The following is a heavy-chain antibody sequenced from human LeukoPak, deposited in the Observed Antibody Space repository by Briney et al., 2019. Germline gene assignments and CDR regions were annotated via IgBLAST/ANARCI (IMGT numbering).Heavy chain of an antibody. Sequence: GGSLRLSCAASGFTVSSNYMSWVRQAPGKGLEWVSIIYSGGSTFYADSVKGRFTISRDNAKNSLYLQMNSLRAEDTAIYYCAKDDDWLRFEHWGRGTLVTVSS. J-gene: IGHJ4*02. D-gene: IGHD5-12*01. CDR3: AKDDDWLRFEH. V-gene: IGHV3-53*05. CDR2: IYSGGST. CDR1: GFTVSSNY.